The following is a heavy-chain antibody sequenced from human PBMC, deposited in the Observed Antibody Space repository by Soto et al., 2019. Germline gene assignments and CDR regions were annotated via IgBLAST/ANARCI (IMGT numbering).Heavy chain of an antibody. CDR3: ARGGHTIFGVVTNWFDP. D-gene: IGHD3-3*01. Sequence: SETLSLTCTVSGGSISSGGYYWSWIRQHPGTGLEWIGYIYYSGSTNYNPSLKSRVTISVDTSKNQFSLKLSSVTAADTAVYYCARGGHTIFGVVTNWFDPWGQGTLVTVSS. J-gene: IGHJ5*02. CDR2: IYYSGST. CDR1: GGSISSGGYY. V-gene: IGHV4-61*08.